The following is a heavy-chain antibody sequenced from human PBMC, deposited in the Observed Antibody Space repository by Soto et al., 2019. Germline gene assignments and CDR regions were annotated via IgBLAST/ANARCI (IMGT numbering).Heavy chain of an antibody. J-gene: IGHJ6*02. V-gene: IGHV3-7*01. CDR2: IHQDGNEK. CDR1: GFTFSTYW. CDR3: AGGNALDV. Sequence: EVQLVESGGGLVQPGGSLRISCAVSGFTFSTYWMTWVRQTPGKGLEWVANIHQDGNEKYYMDSVKGRFTISRDNAKNSLYLQMTSLRAEDTAVYYCAGGNALDVWGQGTTVTVSS.